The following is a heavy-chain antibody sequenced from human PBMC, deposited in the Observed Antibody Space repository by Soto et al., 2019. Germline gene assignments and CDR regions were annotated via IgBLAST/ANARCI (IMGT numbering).Heavy chain of an antibody. D-gene: IGHD1-20*01. V-gene: IGHV1-69*06. J-gene: IGHJ3*02. CDR3: ARAHTITDAFDI. CDR2: IIPIFGTA. Sequence: SVKVSCKASGGTFRSYAISWVRQAPGQGLEWMGGIIPIFGTANYAQKFQGRVTITADKSTSTAYMELSSLRSEDTAVYYCARAHTITDAFDIWGQGTMVTVSS. CDR1: GGTFRSYA.